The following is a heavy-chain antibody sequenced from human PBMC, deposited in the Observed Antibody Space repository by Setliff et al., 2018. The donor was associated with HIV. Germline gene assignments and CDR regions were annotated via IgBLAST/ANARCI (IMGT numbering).Heavy chain of an antibody. D-gene: IGHD6-13*01. CDR1: GYSLSSDYY. CDR2: IYHSGST. J-gene: IGHJ4*02. Sequence: SETLSLTCAVSGYSLSSDYYWGWIRQPPGKGLEWIASIYHSGSTYYNPSLKSRVIISVDTSKNQFSLKLNSVTAADTAIYYCARSLTKQLVLGTSREYYFGSWGLGALVTVSS. V-gene: IGHV4-38-2*01. CDR3: ARSLTKQLVLGTSREYYFGS.